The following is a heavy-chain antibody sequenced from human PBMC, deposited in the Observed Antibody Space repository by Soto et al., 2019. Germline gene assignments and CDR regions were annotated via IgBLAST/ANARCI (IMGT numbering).Heavy chain of an antibody. Sequence: PVGSLRLSCAASGFTFSSYWMHWVRQAPGKGLVWVSRINSDDSSTTYADSVKGRFTISRDNAKNTLYLQMNSLRAEDTAVYYCASPRDGYNLDAFDIWGQGTMVTVSS. CDR2: INSDDSST. J-gene: IGHJ3*02. V-gene: IGHV3-74*01. D-gene: IGHD5-12*01. CDR3: ASPRDGYNLDAFDI. CDR1: GFTFSSYW.